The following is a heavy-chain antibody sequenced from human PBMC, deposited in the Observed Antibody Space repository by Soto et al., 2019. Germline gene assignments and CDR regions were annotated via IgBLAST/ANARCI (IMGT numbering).Heavy chain of an antibody. V-gene: IGHV3-30*18. CDR1: GFTFSSYG. CDR3: AKSTYSSSPSRYGMDV. D-gene: IGHD6-13*01. CDR2: ISYDGSNK. J-gene: IGHJ6*02. Sequence: QVQLVESGGGVVQPGRSLRLSCAASGFTFSSYGMHWVRQAPGKGLEWVAVISYDGSNKYYADSVKGRFTISRDNSKNTLYLQMNSLRAEDTAVYYCAKSTYSSSPSRYGMDVWGQGTTVTVSS.